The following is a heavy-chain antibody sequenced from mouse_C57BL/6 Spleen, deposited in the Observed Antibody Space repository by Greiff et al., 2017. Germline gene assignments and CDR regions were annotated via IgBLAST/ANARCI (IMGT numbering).Heavy chain of an antibody. Sequence: VQLQQSGPGLVAPSQSLSITCTVSGFSLTSYGVHWVRQPPGKGLEWLVVIWSDGSTTYTSALKSRLSISKDNSKSQVFLKMNSLQTDDTAMYYCARHGGYPSYWYFDVWGTGTTVTVSS. J-gene: IGHJ1*03. V-gene: IGHV2-6-1*01. CDR2: IWSDGST. CDR1: GFSLTSYG. CDR3: ARHGGYPSYWYFDV. D-gene: IGHD2-2*01.